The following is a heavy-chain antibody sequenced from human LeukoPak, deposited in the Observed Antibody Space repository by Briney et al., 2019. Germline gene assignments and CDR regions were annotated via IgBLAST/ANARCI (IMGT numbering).Heavy chain of an antibody. V-gene: IGHV4-59*08. D-gene: IGHD2-2*01. CDR2: IYYSGST. Sequence: SETLSLTCTVSGGSISSYYWSWLRQPPGKGLEWIGYIYYSGSTNYNPSLKSRVTISVDTSKNQFSLKLSSVTAADTAVYYCARRGLSKTFDIWGQGTMVTVSS. CDR3: ARRGLSKTFDI. J-gene: IGHJ3*02. CDR1: GGSISSYY.